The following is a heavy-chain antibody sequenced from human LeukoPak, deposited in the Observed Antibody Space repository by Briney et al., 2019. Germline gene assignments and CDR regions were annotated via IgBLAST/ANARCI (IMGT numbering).Heavy chain of an antibody. CDR3: ARAGYSYGYVNLYYYYGMDV. J-gene: IGHJ6*02. V-gene: IGHV4-34*01. CDR1: GGSFSGYY. CDR2: INHSGST. Sequence: SETLSLTCAVYGGSFSGYYWSWIRQPPGKGLEWIGEINHSGSTNYNPSLKSRVTISVDTFKNQFSLKLSSVTAADTAVYYCARAGYSYGYVNLYYYYGMDVWGQGTTVTVSS. D-gene: IGHD5-18*01.